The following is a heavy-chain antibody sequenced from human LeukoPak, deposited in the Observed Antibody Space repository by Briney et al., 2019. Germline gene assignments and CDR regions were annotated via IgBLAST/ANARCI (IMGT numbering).Heavy chain of an antibody. Sequence: PSETLSLACTVSGGSIRSSSYYWGWIRQPPGKGLEWIGCIYYTGSTYYNPSLKSRVTISVDTSKNQFSLKLSSVTAADTAVYYCARGVTPFDYWGQGTLVTVSS. CDR1: GGSIRSSSYY. D-gene: IGHD2-21*02. V-gene: IGHV4-39*07. CDR3: ARGVTPFDY. J-gene: IGHJ4*02. CDR2: IYYTGST.